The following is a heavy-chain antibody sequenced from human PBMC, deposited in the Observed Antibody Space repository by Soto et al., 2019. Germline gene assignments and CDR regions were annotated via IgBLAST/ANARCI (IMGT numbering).Heavy chain of an antibody. CDR1: GFTFSSYE. D-gene: IGHD6-13*01. CDR3: ARDLAIAAFDY. Sequence: GALRLSCAASGFTFSSYEMNWVRQAPGKGLEWVSYISSSGSTIYYADSVKGRFTISRDNAKNSLYLQMNSLRAEDTAVYYCARDLAIAAFDYWGQGTQVTVSS. J-gene: IGHJ4*02. CDR2: ISSSGSTI. V-gene: IGHV3-48*03.